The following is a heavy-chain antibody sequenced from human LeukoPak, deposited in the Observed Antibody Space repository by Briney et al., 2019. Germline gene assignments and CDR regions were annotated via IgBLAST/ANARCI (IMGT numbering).Heavy chain of an antibody. CDR1: GGSFSGYY. CDR3: AREGGSGSYSHYYMDV. D-gene: IGHD3-10*01. J-gene: IGHJ6*03. Sequence: SETLSLTCAVYGGSFSGYYWSWIRQPPGKGLEWIGEINHSGSTNYNPSLKSRVTISVDTSKNQFSLKLSSVTAADTAVYYCAREGGSGSYSHYYMDVWGKGTTVTVSS. V-gene: IGHV4-34*01. CDR2: INHSGST.